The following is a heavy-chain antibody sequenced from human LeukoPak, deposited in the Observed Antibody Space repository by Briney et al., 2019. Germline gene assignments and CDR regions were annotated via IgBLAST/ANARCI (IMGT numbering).Heavy chain of an antibody. J-gene: IGHJ6*03. D-gene: IGHD6-6*01. Sequence: GGSLRLSCAASGFTFRDYYMSWIRQAPGKGLEWVSYISSSGSTIYYADSVKGRFTISRDNAKNSLYLQMNSLRAEDTAVYYCAREGVAALAYYYYYYMDVWGKGTTVTVSS. CDR2: ISSSGSTI. CDR3: AREGVAALAYYYYYYMDV. V-gene: IGHV3-11*04. CDR1: GFTFRDYY.